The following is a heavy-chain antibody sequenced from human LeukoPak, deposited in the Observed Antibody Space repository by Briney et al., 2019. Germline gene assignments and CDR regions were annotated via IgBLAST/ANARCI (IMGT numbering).Heavy chain of an antibody. J-gene: IGHJ4*02. CDR2: IILILGIA. CDR1: GGTFSSYA. CDR3: ASTPQLPSGLYGAVAGTPFDY. Sequence: ASVKVSCKASGGTFSSYAISWVRQAPGQGLAWMGRIILILGIANYAQKFQGRVTITADKSTSTAYMELSSLRSEDTAVYYCASTPQLPSGLYGAVAGTPFDYWGQGTLVTVSS. V-gene: IGHV1-69*10. D-gene: IGHD6-19*01.